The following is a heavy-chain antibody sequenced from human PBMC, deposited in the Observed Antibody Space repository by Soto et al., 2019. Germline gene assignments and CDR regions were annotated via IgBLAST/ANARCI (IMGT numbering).Heavy chain of an antibody. CDR3: ARAYRFLRGSGPLDY. V-gene: IGHV1-69*06. CDR2: IIPIFGTA. J-gene: IGHJ4*02. CDR1: GGTFSSYA. Sequence: ASVKVSCKASGGTFSSYAISWVRQAPGQGLEWMGGIIPIFGTANYAQKFQGRVTITADKSTSTAYMELSSLRSEDTAVYYCARAYRFLRGSGPLDYWGQGTLVTVSS. D-gene: IGHD2-15*01.